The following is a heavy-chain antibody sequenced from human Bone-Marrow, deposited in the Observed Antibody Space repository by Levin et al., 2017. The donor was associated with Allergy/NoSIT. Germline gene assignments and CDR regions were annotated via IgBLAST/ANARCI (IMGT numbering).Heavy chain of an antibody. V-gene: IGHV3-23*01. J-gene: IGHJ4*02. CDR3: AKEGLAVAGYYFDA. CDR1: GFTFSSYA. CDR2: ISGSGTIT. Sequence: GGSLRLSCAASGFTFSSYAMSWVRQAPGKGLEWVSSISGSGTITHYAESVKGRFTISRDISKNMLHLQMNSLRAEDTAIYFCAKEGLAVAGYYFDAWGQGTLVTGSS. D-gene: IGHD6-19*01.